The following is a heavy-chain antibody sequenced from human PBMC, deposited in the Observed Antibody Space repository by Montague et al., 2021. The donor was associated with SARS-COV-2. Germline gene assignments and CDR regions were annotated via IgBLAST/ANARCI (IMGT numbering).Heavy chain of an antibody. CDR2: FYSGNT. J-gene: IGHJ3*02. CDR1: GGSISNHY. V-gene: IGHV4-59*11. CDR3: APYGSGTKDDAFDI. Sequence: SETLSLTCTVSGGSISNHYCSWIRQPPGKGLEWIAFYSGNTNYNPSLKSRVTISVDTSKNQFSLKLSSVTAADTAVYYCAPYGSGTKDDAFDIWGQGTRVAVSS. D-gene: IGHD3-10*01.